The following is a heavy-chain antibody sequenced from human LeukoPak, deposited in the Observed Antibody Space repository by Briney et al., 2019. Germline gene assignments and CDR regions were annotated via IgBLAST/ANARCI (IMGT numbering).Heavy chain of an antibody. J-gene: IGHJ4*02. V-gene: IGHV3-74*01. CDR2: IHSDGSSSST. CDR3: ARDRGYVIDY. Sequence: HPGRSLRLSCAASGFTFSSYWMHWVRQAPGKELVWVSRIHSDGSSSSTIYTDSVKGRFIISRDNAKSTLYLQMNNLRVEDTAVYYCARDRGYVIDYWGQGTLVNVS. CDR1: GFTFSSYW. D-gene: IGHD5-12*01.